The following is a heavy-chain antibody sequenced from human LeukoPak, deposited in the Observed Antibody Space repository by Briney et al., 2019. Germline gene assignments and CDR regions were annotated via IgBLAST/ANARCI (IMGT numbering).Heavy chain of an antibody. J-gene: IGHJ4*02. CDR1: GYTFTSYG. CDR2: ISAYNGNT. V-gene: IGHV1-18*04. Sequence: GASVKVSCKASGYTFTSYGISWGRQAPGQGLEWMGWISAYNGNTNYAQKLQGRVTMTTDTSTSTAYMELRSLRSDDTAVYYCARSSIAAAGTVGFDYWGQGTLVTVSS. D-gene: IGHD6-13*01. CDR3: ARSSIAAAGTVGFDY.